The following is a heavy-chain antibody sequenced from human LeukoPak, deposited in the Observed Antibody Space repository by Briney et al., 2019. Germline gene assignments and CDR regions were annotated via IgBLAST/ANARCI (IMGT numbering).Heavy chain of an antibody. CDR1: GFTFSSYS. D-gene: IGHD2-21*01. J-gene: IGHJ5*02. CDR3: ARVFYSSDWFDP. Sequence: GGSLRLSCAASGFTFSSYSMNWVRQAPGKGLEWVSYISSSSTIYYADSVKGRFTISRDNAKNSLYLQMNSLRAEDTAVYYCARVFYSSDWFDPWGQGTLVTVSS. V-gene: IGHV3-48*01. CDR2: ISSSSTI.